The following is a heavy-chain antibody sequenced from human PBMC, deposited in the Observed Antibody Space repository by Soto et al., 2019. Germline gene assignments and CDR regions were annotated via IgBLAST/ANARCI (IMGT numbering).Heavy chain of an antibody. CDR3: ARGREDIVATIGFDP. CDR2: IYYSGST. Sequence: SETLSLTCTVSGGSVSSGSYYWSWIRQPPGKGLEWIGYIYYSGSTNYNPSLKSRVTISVDTSKNQFSLKLSSVTAADTAVYYCARGREDIVATIGFDPWGQGTLVTVSS. J-gene: IGHJ5*02. CDR1: GGSVSSGSYY. D-gene: IGHD5-12*01. V-gene: IGHV4-61*01.